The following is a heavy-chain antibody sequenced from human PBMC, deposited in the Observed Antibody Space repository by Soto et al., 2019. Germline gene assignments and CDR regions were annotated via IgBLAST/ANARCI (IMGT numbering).Heavy chain of an antibody. CDR2: MYSSENT. CDR1: GGFVSSSSYS. Sequence: SETLSLTCSVSGGFVSSSSYSWGWIRQSPGKGLEWIGTMYSSENTYYNPSLLSRVTISVDTSKNQFSLKLSSVTAADTAVYYCARARRDIVLVPATQILYYYYGMDVWGQGTTVTVS. D-gene: IGHD2-2*01. J-gene: IGHJ6*02. V-gene: IGHV4-39*01. CDR3: ARARRDIVLVPATQILYYYYGMDV.